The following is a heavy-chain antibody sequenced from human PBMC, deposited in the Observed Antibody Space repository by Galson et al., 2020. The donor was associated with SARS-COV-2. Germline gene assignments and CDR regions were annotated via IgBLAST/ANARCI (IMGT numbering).Heavy chain of an antibody. CDR1: GFTFSSYW. CDR3: AIGDMGNDYFDY. V-gene: IGHV3-74*01. J-gene: IGHJ4*02. CDR2: IYSEGSST. Sequence: GGSLRLSCAASGFTFSSYWMHWVRQAPGKGLVWVSRIYSEGSSTSYADSVTGRFTISGDNAKNTLYLQMNSLRAEDTAVYYCAIGDMGNDYFDYWGQGTLVTVSS. D-gene: IGHD3-16*01.